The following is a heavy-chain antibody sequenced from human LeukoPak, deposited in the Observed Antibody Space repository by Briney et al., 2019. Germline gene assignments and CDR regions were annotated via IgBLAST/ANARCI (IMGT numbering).Heavy chain of an antibody. CDR2: ISSSGSTI. V-gene: IGHV3-11*04. CDR1: GFTFSDYY. J-gene: IGHJ6*02. CDR3: ARNQWSPYYYYYGMDV. D-gene: IGHD2-15*01. Sequence: GGSLRLSCAASGFTFSDYYMSWIRQAPGKGLEWVSYISSSGSTIYYADSVKGRFTISRDNAKNSLYLQMNSLRAEDTAVYYCARNQWSPYYYYYGMDVWGQGTTVTVSS.